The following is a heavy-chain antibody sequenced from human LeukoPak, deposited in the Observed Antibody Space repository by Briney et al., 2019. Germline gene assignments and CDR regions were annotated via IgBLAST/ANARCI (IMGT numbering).Heavy chain of an antibody. CDR3: AKGSAAARPYFFAY. D-gene: IGHD6-13*01. Sequence: GGSLRLSCAASGFTFSSYSMNWVRQAPGKGLEWVSYISSSSSTTYYADSVRGRFTISRDNSQKTLFLQMNSLRAEDTAVYYCAKGSAAARPYFFAYWGQGTLVTVSS. V-gene: IGHV3-48*01. CDR1: GFTFSSYS. CDR2: ISSSSSTT. J-gene: IGHJ4*02.